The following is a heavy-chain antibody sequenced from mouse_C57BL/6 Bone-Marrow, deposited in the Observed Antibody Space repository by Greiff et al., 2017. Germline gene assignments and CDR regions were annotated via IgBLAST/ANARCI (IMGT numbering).Heavy chain of an antibody. D-gene: IGHD1-1*01. CDR1: GYAFSSYW. CDR2: IYPGDGDT. CDR3: ARWGVYYGSSSYCDFDV. V-gene: IGHV1-80*01. Sequence: VQLQQSGAELVKPGASVKISCKASGYAFSSYWMNWVKQRPGKGLEWIGQIYPGDGDTNYNGKFKGKATLTADKSSSTAYMQRSSLTSEDSAVYFCARWGVYYGSSSYCDFDVWGTGTTVTGSS. J-gene: IGHJ1*03.